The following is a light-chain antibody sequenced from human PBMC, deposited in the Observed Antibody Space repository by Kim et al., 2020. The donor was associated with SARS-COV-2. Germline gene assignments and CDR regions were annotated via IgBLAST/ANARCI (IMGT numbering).Light chain of an antibody. J-gene: IGKJ1*01. CDR2: AAS. CDR3: KKYNSASRT. Sequence: DIQMTQSPSSLSASVGDRVTITCRASQGISNYLAWYQQKPGKVPKLLIYAASTLQSGVPSRFSGSGSGTDFTLTIISLQPEDVATYYCKKYNSASRTFGKGTKVDIK. CDR1: QGISNY. V-gene: IGKV1-27*01.